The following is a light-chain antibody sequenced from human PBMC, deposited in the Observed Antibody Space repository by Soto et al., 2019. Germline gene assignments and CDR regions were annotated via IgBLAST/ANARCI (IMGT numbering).Light chain of an antibody. J-gene: IGKJ1*01. CDR3: QQYNDWPRT. CDR2: GAS. CDR1: QSIANS. Sequence: EIVLTQSPGTLSLSPWERASLSCRASQSIANSLAWYQQKPGQAPRLLIFGASIRVKGIPDRFSGSGSGTEFTLTISSLQSEDFAVYYCQQYNDWPRTFGQGTKVDIK. V-gene: IGKV3D-15*01.